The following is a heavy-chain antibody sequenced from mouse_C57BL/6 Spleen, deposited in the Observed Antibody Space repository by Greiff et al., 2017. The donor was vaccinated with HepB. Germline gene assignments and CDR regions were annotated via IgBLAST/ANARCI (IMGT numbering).Heavy chain of an antibody. Sequence: EVQLQQSGPELVKPGASVKISCKASGYTFTDYYMNWVKQSHGKSLEWIGDINPNNGGTSYNQKFKGKATLTVDKSSSTAYMELRSLTSEDSAVYYCANLLLRYYAMDYWGQGTSVTVSS. CDR2: INPNNGGT. V-gene: IGHV1-26*01. CDR3: ANLLLRYYAMDY. J-gene: IGHJ4*01. D-gene: IGHD1-1*01. CDR1: GYTFTDYY.